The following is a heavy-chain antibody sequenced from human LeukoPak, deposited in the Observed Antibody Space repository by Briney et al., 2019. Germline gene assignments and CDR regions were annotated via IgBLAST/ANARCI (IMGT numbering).Heavy chain of an antibody. J-gene: IGHJ4*02. V-gene: IGHV1-69*05. D-gene: IGHD3-9*01. Sequence: ASVKVSCKASGGTFSSYAISWVRQAPGQGLEWMGGIIPIFGTANYAQKFQGRVTITTDESTSTAYMELSSLRAEDTAVYYCARDDSLTGYNLDYWGQGTLVTVSS. CDR3: ARDDSLTGYNLDY. CDR1: GGTFSSYA. CDR2: IIPIFGTA.